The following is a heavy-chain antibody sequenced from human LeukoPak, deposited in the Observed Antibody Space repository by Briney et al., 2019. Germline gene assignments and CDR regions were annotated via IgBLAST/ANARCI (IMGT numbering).Heavy chain of an antibody. Sequence: GRSLRLSCAASGFTFSSYAMHWVRQAPGKGLEWVAVISYDGSNKYYADSVKGRFTISRDNSKNTLYLQMNSLRAEDTAVYYCAKGDSSRGGYYFDYWGQGTLVTVSS. CDR3: AKGDSSRGGYYFDY. CDR2: ISYDGSNK. J-gene: IGHJ4*02. D-gene: IGHD6-19*01. CDR1: GFTFSSYA. V-gene: IGHV3-30-3*01.